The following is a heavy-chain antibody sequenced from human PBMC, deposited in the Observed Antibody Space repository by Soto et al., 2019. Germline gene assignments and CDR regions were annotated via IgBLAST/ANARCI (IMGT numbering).Heavy chain of an antibody. Sequence: SETLSLTCAVYGGSFSGYYWSWIRQPPGKGLEWIGEINHSGSTNYNPSLKSRVTISVDTSKNQFSLKLSSVTAADTAVYYCARGDGYCSSTSCAAYYYYYYGMDVWGRGTTVTVSS. D-gene: IGHD2-2*01. CDR3: ARGDGYCSSTSCAAYYYYYYGMDV. V-gene: IGHV4-34*01. J-gene: IGHJ6*02. CDR1: GGSFSGYY. CDR2: INHSGST.